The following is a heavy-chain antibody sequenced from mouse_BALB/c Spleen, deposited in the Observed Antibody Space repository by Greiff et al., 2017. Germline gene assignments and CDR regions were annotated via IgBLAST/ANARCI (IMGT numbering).Heavy chain of an antibody. V-gene: IGHV6-6*02. D-gene: IGHD3-3*01. CDR2: IRLKSNNYAT. CDR3: TRVRGTWFAY. J-gene: IGHJ3*01. Sequence: DVMLVESGGGLVQPGGSMKLSCVASGFTFSNYWMNWVRQSPEKGLEWVAEIRLKSNNYATHYAESVKGRFTISRDDSKSSVYLQMNNLRAEDTGIYYCTRVRGTWFAYWGQGTLVTVSA. CDR1: GFTFSNYW.